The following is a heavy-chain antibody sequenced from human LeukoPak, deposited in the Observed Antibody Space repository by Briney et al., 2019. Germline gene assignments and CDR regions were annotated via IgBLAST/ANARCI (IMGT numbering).Heavy chain of an antibody. D-gene: IGHD2-15*01. CDR1: GFTFSIYE. CDR3: ARDRGGSYSAIDY. J-gene: IGHJ4*02. CDR2: ISSSGDIR. Sequence: PGGSLRLSCAASGFTFSIYEMNWVRQAPGKGLESLSYISSSGDIRLYADSVRGRFSISRDNAKNSVYLQMDSLRAEDTAVYYCARDRGGSYSAIDYWGQGTLVTVSS. V-gene: IGHV3-48*03.